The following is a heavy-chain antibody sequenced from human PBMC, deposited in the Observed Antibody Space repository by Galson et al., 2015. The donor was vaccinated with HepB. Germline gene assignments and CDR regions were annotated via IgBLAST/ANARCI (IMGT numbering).Heavy chain of an antibody. J-gene: IGHJ3*01. D-gene: IGHD4-11*01. CDR1: GFTFGSSA. CDR2: ISASGMST. Sequence: SLRLSCAASGFTFGSSAMNWVRQAPGKGLEWVSAISASGMSTYYAGSVKGRFTISRDDSRNTVYLQMNSLRAEDTAVYYCTTVNSNRPDPDDAFDFWGQGTMVIVSS. V-gene: IGHV3-23*01. CDR3: TTVNSNRPDPDDAFDF.